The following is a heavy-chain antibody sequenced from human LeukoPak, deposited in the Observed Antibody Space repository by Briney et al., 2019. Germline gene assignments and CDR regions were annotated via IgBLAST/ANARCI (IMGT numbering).Heavy chain of an antibody. V-gene: IGHV1-18*01. CDR1: GYTFTSYG. CDR2: ISAYNGNT. D-gene: IGHD3-3*01. J-gene: IGHJ4*02. CDR3: ARDIFYDDFWSGYNLDY. Sequence: ASVKVSCKASGYTFTSYGISWVRQAPGQGLEWMGWISAYNGNTNYAQKLQGRVTMTTDTSTSTAYMELRSLRSDDTAVYYCARDIFYDDFWSGYNLDYWGQGTLVTVSS.